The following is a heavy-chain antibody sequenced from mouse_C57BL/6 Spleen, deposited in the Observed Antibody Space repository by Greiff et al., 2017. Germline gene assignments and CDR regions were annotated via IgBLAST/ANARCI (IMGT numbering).Heavy chain of an antibody. V-gene: IGHV1-66*01. CDR3: ADSSGYFFAY. J-gene: IGHJ3*01. CDR1: GYSFTSYY. Sequence: VQLQQSGPELVKPGASVKISCKASGYSFTSYYIHWVKQRPGQGLEWIGWIYPGSGNTKYNEKFKGKATLTADTSSSAAYMQLSSLTSEDSAVYYCADSSGYFFAYWGQGTLVTVSA. CDR2: IYPGSGNT. D-gene: IGHD3-2*02.